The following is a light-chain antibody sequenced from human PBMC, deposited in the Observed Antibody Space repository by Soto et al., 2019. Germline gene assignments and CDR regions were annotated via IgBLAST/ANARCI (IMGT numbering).Light chain of an antibody. CDR3: QQSSNRL. J-gene: IGKJ3*01. CDR2: DAS. CDR1: QSVSSY. Sequence: ETVLTQSPATLSLSPGERATLSCRASQSVSSYLAWYQQKPGQAPRLLIYDASKRGTAIPARFSGSGSGTAFTLTISSLEHYEFSVYYCQQSSNRLFGPGTKVDIK. V-gene: IGKV3-11*01.